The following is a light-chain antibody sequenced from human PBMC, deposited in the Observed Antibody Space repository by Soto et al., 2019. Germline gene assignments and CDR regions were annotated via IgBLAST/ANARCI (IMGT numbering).Light chain of an antibody. J-gene: IGLJ1*01. CDR3: SSYAGNNNYD. V-gene: IGLV2-8*01. CDR1: SSDVGDYHY. Sequence: QSVLTQPPSAAGSPGQSVTISCTGTSSDVGDYHYVSWYQQHPGRAPKLMIYEVNKRPSGVPDRFSGSKSGNTASLTVSGLQAEDEADYYCSSYAGNNNYDFGTGTKVTVL. CDR2: EVN.